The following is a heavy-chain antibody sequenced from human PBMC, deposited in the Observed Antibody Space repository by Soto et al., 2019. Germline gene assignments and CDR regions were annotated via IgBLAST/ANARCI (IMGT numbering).Heavy chain of an antibody. J-gene: IGHJ4*02. CDR2: ISGSSSTI. CDR1: GFTFSSYS. D-gene: IGHD3-22*01. CDR3: ASGKGHSSGRMGFDY. Sequence: GGSLRLSCAASGFTFSSYSMNWVRQAPGKGLEWVSYISGSSSTIYYADSVKGRFTISRDNARNSLYLQMNSLRDEDTAVYYCASGKGHSSGRMGFDYWGQGTLVTVSS. V-gene: IGHV3-48*02.